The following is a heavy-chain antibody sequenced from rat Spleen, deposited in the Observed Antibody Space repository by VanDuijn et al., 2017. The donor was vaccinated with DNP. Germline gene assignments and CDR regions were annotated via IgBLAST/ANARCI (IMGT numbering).Heavy chain of an antibody. CDR1: GFTFNNYW. D-gene: IGHD5-1*01. CDR3: ERELNWERYFDF. V-gene: IGHV5-31*01. CDR2: ITSSGGST. J-gene: IGHJ1*01. Sequence: EVQLVESGGDLVQPGRSLKLSCVASGFTFNNYWMTWIRQVPGKGLEWVASITSSGGSTYYPDSVKGRFTISRDNAKNTLYLQMNSLRSEDTATYYCERELNWERYFDFWGPGTMVTVSS.